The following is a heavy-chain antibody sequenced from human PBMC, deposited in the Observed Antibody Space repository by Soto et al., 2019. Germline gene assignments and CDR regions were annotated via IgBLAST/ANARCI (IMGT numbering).Heavy chain of an antibody. Sequence: PGGSLRLSCAASGFTFSSYAMTWVRQAPGRGLEWVSAISGSGSPTYYADSVKGRFTISRDNSKNTLYLQMNSLRAEDTAVYYCARDSYYGMDVWDQGTTVTVSS. CDR1: GFTFSSYA. CDR2: ISGSGSPT. CDR3: ARDSYYGMDV. J-gene: IGHJ6*02. V-gene: IGHV3-23*01.